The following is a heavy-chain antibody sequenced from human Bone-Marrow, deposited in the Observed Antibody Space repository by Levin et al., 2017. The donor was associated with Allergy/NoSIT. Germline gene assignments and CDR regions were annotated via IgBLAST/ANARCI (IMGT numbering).Heavy chain of an antibody. D-gene: IGHD2-8*01. V-gene: IGHV6-1*01. J-gene: IGHJ3*02. CDR2: TYYRSKWYS. CDR3: ARGNSNFRAFDI. CDR1: GDSVSSNSVA. Sequence: PSETLSLTCAISGDSVSSNSVAWNWIRQSPSRGLEWLGRTYYRSKWYSDYAVSLKSRITINPDTSKNQFSLQLNSVTPEDTAVYYCARGNSNFRAFDIWGQGTMVTVSS.